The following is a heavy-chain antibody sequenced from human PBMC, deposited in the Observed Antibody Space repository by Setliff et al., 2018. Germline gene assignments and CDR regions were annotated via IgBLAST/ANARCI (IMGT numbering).Heavy chain of an antibody. CDR3: ARDVWGAGTGWFDP. J-gene: IGHJ5*02. Sequence: SETLSLTCAVYGGSFSGHHWCWIRQPPWKGLEWIGYIYTGGSTTYNPSLKSRVTLSLDTSKNHLSLNLTSVTAADTAVYYCARDVWGAGTGWFDPWGLGILVTVSS. V-gene: IGHV4-34*11. D-gene: IGHD1-1*01. CDR2: IYTGGST. CDR1: GGSFSGHH.